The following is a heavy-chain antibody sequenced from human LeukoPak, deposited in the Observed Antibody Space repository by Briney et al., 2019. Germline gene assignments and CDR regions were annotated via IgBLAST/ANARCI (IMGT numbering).Heavy chain of an antibody. CDR3: ARGLHYGSGSYSWFDP. V-gene: IGHV4-4*02. Sequence: SGTLSLTCAVSGGSISSSNWWSWVRQPPGKGLEWIGYIYHSGSTYYNPSLKSRVTISVDRSKNQFSLKLSSVTAADTAVYYCARGLHYGSGSYSWFDPWGQGTLVTVSS. CDR1: GGSISSSNW. J-gene: IGHJ5*02. D-gene: IGHD3-10*01. CDR2: IYHSGST.